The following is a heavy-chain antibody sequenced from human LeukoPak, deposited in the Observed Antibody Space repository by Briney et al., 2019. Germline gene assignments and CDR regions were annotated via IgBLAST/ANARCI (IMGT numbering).Heavy chain of an antibody. CDR3: ARIPSGTYLMFDY. CDR2: IIPMLDVA. Sequence: ASVKVSCKASGGSFSSHAFSWVRQAPGQGFEWMGRIIPMLDVANYAQKFHGRVTFTADKSTSTAYMELSSLRSEDPAIYYCARIPSGTYLMFDYWGQGTLVTVSS. CDR1: GGSFSSHA. D-gene: IGHD1-26*01. J-gene: IGHJ4*02. V-gene: IGHV1-69*04.